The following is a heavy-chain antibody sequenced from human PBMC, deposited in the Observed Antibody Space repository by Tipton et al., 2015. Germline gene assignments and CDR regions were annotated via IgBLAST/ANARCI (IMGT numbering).Heavy chain of an antibody. J-gene: IGHJ4*02. V-gene: IGHV4-34*01. Sequence: GLVKPSETLSLTCAVYGGSFSGYYWNWIRQPPGKGLEWIGEINHSGRPNYTPSLMSRVTISVDTSKTQFSLEMRSVTATDTAVYYCARARGRHGGLFDSWGQGTLVTVSS. D-gene: IGHD4-23*01. CDR2: INHSGRP. CDR1: GGSFSGYY. CDR3: ARARGRHGGLFDS.